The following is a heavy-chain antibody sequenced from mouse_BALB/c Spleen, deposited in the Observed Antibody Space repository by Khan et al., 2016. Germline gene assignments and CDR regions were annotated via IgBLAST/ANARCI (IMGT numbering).Heavy chain of an antibody. V-gene: IGHV9-3-1*01. D-gene: IGHD2-2*01. CDR3: ARRRLRLPFDY. CDR1: GYSFTNYG. CDR2: INTYTGEP. Sequence: QIQLVQSGPEMKKPGETVKISCKASGYSFTNYGMNWVKQAPGKGLKSMGWINTYTGEPTYADDFKGRFAFSLETSASTAYLQINNLKNEDTATYFCARRRLRLPFDYWGQGTTLTVSS. J-gene: IGHJ2*01.